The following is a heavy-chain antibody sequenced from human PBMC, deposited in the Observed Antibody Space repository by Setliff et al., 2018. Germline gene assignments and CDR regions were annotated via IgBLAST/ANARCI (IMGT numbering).Heavy chain of an antibody. J-gene: IGHJ6*03. CDR1: NGSISSGNYF. V-gene: IGHV4-39*01. D-gene: IGHD6-13*01. CDR3: ARQPYSTTYYYYYYYMDV. CDR2: IFYTGST. Sequence: SETLSLTCTVSNGSISSGNYFWGWIRQPPGKGLEWMGSIFYTGSTYYSPSLKSRVTMSIDTSKNQFSLNLNSVTAAETAVYYCARQPYSTTYYYYYYYMDVWGKGTTVTVSS.